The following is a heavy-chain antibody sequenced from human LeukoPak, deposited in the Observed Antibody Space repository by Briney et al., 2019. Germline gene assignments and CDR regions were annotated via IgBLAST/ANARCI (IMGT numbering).Heavy chain of an antibody. D-gene: IGHD3-3*01. CDR3: ARKDYDFWSGQVGGFDY. J-gene: IGHJ4*02. CDR2: IKQDGSEK. CDR1: GFTFSSYW. Sequence: PGGSLRLSCAASGFTFSSYWMSWVRQAPGKGLEWVANIKQDGSEKYYVDSVKGRFTISRDNAKNSLYLQMNSLRVEDTAVYYCARKDYDFWSGQVGGFDYWGQGTLVTVSS. V-gene: IGHV3-7*01.